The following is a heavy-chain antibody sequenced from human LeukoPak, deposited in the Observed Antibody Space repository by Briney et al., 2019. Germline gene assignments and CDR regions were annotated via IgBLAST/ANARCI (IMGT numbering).Heavy chain of an antibody. J-gene: IGHJ6*02. CDR2: ISYDGSNK. Sequence: GGSLRLSCAASGFTFSRYGMHWVRQAPGKGLEWVAVISYDGSNKYYADSVKGRFTISRDNSKNTLYLQLNSLRAEDTAVFYCAKDRYGDHISADLDVWGQGTTVTVSS. CDR3: AKDRYGDHISADLDV. V-gene: IGHV3-30*18. CDR1: GFTFSRYG. D-gene: IGHD4-17*01.